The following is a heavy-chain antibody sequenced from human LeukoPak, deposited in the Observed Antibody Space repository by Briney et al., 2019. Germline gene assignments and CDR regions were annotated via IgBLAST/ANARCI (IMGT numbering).Heavy chain of an antibody. J-gene: IGHJ3*02. CDR1: GFTFSSYA. V-gene: IGHV3-23*01. CDR2: ISGGANST. Sequence: GGSLRLSCTASGFTFSSYAMTWVRQAPGKGLEWVSAISGGANSTYYADSVKSRFTISRDNSKNTLYLQMNSLRAEDTAIYFCARVRYCSTASYYWLDGFDIWGQGTMVTVSS. CDR3: ARVRYCSTASYYWLDGFDI. D-gene: IGHD2-2*01.